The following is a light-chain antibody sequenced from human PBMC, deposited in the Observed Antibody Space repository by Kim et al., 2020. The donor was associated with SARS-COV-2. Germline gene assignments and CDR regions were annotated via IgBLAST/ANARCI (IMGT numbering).Light chain of an antibody. V-gene: IGKV3-20*01. CDR3: QQYGNSPRT. CDR2: GAS. CDR1: QFVSSIY. J-gene: IGKJ1*01. Sequence: EVVLTQSPDTLSLSPGESATLSCRASQFVSSIYLAWYQHKPGQAPRLLIYGASSRATGTPDRFSGSGSGTDFSLTISRLEPEDFAVYYCQQYGNSPRTFGQGTKVDIK.